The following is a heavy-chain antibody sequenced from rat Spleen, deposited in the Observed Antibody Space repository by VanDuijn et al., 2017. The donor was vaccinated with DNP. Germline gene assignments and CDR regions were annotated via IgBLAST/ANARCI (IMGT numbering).Heavy chain of an antibody. D-gene: IGHD1-5*01. CDR3: ARWNIGTSTLDY. CDR2: ISYSGTT. J-gene: IGHJ2*01. CDR1: GYSISRPY. V-gene: IGHV3-1*01. Sequence: EVQLQESGPGLLKPSQSLSLTCSVTGYSISRPYWGWFRKFPGNKMEWSGHISYSGTTSYHQSLKRRISFTRDTSKNQFFLQLSSVTTEDTTTYYCARWNIGTSTLDYWGQGVMVTVSS.